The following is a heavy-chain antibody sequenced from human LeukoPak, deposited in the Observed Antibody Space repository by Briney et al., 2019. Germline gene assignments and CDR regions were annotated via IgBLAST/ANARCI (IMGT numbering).Heavy chain of an antibody. Sequence: GASVKVSCKASGYTFTSYGISWVRQAPGQGLEWMGWISAYNGNTNYAQKLQGRVTMTTDTSTSTAYMELRSLRSDDTAVYYCARAKPYSGYDQRYYYYMDVRGKGTTVTVSS. CDR3: ARAKPYSGYDQRYYYYMDV. D-gene: IGHD5-12*01. V-gene: IGHV1-18*01. CDR1: GYTFTSYG. J-gene: IGHJ6*03. CDR2: ISAYNGNT.